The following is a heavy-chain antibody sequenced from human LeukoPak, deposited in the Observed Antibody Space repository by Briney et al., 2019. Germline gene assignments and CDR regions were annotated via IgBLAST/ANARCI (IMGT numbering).Heavy chain of an antibody. CDR2: INHSGST. D-gene: IGHD4-11*01. Sequence: PSETLSLTCAVYGGSFSGYYWSWIRQPPGKGLEWIGEINHSGSTNYNPSLKSRVTISVDTSKNQFSLKLSSVTAADTAVYYCARDLGRVPTTHDYWGQGTLVTVSS. CDR1: GGSFSGYY. J-gene: IGHJ4*02. CDR3: ARDLGRVPTTHDY. V-gene: IGHV4-34*01.